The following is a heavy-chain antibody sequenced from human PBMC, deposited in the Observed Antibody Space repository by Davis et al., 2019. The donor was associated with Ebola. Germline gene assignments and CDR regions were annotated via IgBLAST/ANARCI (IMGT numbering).Heavy chain of an antibody. CDR2: INAGNGNT. Sequence: ASVKVSCKASGYTFTSYAMHWVRQAPGQRLEWMGWINAGNGNTKYSQKFQGRVTITRDTSASTAYMELSSLRSEDTAVYYCAREGAMIRYYYYGMDVWGQGTTVTVSS. CDR3: AREGAMIRYYYYGMDV. V-gene: IGHV1-3*01. CDR1: GYTFTSYA. D-gene: IGHD3-22*01. J-gene: IGHJ6*02.